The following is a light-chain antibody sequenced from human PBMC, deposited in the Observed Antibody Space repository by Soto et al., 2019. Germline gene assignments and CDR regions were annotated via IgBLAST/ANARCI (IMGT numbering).Light chain of an antibody. CDR3: SSYTTSSTIVV. CDR1: SSDVGGYNY. J-gene: IGLJ2*01. V-gene: IGLV2-14*01. Sequence: HSVLTQPASVSGSPGQSITISCTGTSSDVGGYNYVSWYQQHPGKAPKLMIYEVSNRPSGVSNRFSGSKSGNTASLTISGLQAEDEADYYCSSYTTSSTIVVFGGGTKLTVL. CDR2: EVS.